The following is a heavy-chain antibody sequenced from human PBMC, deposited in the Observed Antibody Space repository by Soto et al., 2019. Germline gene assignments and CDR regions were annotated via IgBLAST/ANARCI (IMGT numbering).Heavy chain of an antibody. Sequence: KGSCKGAVWAYSSYLGSWVIQATGPGLEWRGGIIPICGTANYAQKFQGRVTITADEYTSTAYMELSSLRSEDTAVYYCESVHKVVASSPWFDPWRNGTLVTVSS. V-gene: IGHV1-69*01. CDR2: IIPICGTA. D-gene: IGHD2-15*01. CDR3: ESVHKVVASSPWFDP. CDR1: VWAYSSYL. J-gene: IGHJ5*02.